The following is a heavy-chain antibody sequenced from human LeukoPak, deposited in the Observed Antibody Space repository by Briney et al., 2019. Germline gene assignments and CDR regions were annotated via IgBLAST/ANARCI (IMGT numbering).Heavy chain of an antibody. Sequence: GRSLRLSCTASGFTFKDYAMHWVRQAPGKGLVWVSRINSDGSSTSYADSVKGRFTISRDNAKNTLYLQMNSLRAEDTAVYYCSRAGYDFWSGYYSLYYYYYGMDVWGQGTTVNVSS. CDR3: SRAGYDFWSGYYSLYYYYYGMDV. CDR2: INSDGSST. CDR1: GFTFKDYA. J-gene: IGHJ6*02. V-gene: IGHV3-74*01. D-gene: IGHD3-3*01.